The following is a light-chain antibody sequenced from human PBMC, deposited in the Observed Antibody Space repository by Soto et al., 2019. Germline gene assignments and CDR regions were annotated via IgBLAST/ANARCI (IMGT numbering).Light chain of an antibody. CDR3: HQYNFWPT. V-gene: IGKV3-15*01. Sequence: EIVMTQSPATLSVSPGERATLSCRASQSVSSTLAWYQQKPGQSPRLLIYGTSTRATGIPARFSGSGSGTEFTLTISSLQSEDFAVYYCHQYNFWPTFGQGTKVDIK. CDR2: GTS. CDR1: QSVSST. J-gene: IGKJ1*01.